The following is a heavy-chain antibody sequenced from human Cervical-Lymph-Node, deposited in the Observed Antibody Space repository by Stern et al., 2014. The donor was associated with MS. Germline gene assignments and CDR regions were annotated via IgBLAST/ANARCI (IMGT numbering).Heavy chain of an antibody. V-gene: IGHV1-69*01. CDR1: GGTFSSYA. D-gene: IGHD5-12*01. CDR3: ARGIVATIHTF. Sequence: QVQLMQSGAEVKQPGSSVKVSCKASGGTFSSYAITWVRQAPGQGLELMGGISPILGTAHYAQKFQGRVTITADESTRTAYMELSSLRSEDTAVYYCARGIVATIHTFWGQGTLVTVSS. J-gene: IGHJ4*02. CDR2: ISPILGTA.